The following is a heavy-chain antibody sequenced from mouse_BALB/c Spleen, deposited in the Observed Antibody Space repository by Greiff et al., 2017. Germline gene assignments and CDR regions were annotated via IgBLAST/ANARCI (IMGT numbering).Heavy chain of an antibody. J-gene: IGHJ1*01. CDR3: ARRDYGSSGYFDV. CDR2: IDPYNGGT. D-gene: IGHD1-1*01. CDR1: GYSFTGYN. V-gene: IGHV1S135*01. Sequence: EVQGVESGTVLARPGASVKISCKASGYSFTGYNMNWVKQSNGKSLEWIGNIDPYNGGTSYNQKFKGKATLTVDKSSSTAYMQLKSLTSEDSAVYYCARRDYGSSGYFDVWGAGTTVTVSS.